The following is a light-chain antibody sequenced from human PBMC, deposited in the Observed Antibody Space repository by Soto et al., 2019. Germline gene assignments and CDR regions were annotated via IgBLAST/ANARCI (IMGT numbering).Light chain of an antibody. Sequence: QSALTQPASVSGSPGQSITISCTGTSSDVGGYNYVSWYQQHPGKAPKLMIYEVSNRPSGVSNRFSGSKSGNTASLRISGLQTEDEADYYCCSYTSSSSYVFGTGTKLTVL. CDR3: CSYTSSSSYV. CDR2: EVS. V-gene: IGLV2-14*01. J-gene: IGLJ1*01. CDR1: SSDVGGYNY.